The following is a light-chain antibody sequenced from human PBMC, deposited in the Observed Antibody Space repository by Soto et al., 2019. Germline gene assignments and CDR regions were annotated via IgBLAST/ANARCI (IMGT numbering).Light chain of an antibody. CDR1: ISNIGTNS. CDR3: GSWDSSLSAYV. V-gene: IGLV1-51*01. Sequence: SVLTQPPSASGTPGQRVTISCSGDISNIGTNSVHWYQHLPGTAPKLVIYADSQRPSGVPDRFSGSKSGTSATLGITGFQTGDEADYYCGSWDSSLSAYVFGTGTKV. CDR2: ADS. J-gene: IGLJ1*01.